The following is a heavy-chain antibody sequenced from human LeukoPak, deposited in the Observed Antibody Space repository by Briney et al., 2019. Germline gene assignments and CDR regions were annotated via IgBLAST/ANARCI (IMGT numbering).Heavy chain of an antibody. CDR3: ARDAIFRGMDV. CDR1: GFTFSSYW. V-gene: IGHV3-74*01. J-gene: IGHJ6*04. CDR2: INSDGSDI. D-gene: IGHD2/OR15-2a*01. Sequence: PGGSLRLSCAASGFTFSSYWMHWVRQAPGKGLVWVSRINSDGSDISYADSVKGRFTISRDNAKNSLYLQMNSLRAEDTAVYYCARDAIFRGMDVWGKGTTVTVSS.